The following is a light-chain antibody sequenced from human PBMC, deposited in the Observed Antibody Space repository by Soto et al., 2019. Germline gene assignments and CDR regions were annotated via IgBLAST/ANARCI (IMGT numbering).Light chain of an antibody. CDR2: DNS. J-gene: IGLJ7*01. CDR3: QVWDTMTDHPV. V-gene: IGLV3-21*02. CDR1: NIATKR. Sequence: SYDLTQPPSVSVAPGQTATITCGGNNIATKRVHWYQQRPGQAPVLVVYDNSDRPSGFPERFSGSNSGSTATLTVSRVEAGDDADYYCQVWDTMTDHPVFGGGTQLTVL.